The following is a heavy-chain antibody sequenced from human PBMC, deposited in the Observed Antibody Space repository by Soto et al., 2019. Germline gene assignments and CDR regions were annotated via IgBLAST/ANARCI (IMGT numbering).Heavy chain of an antibody. D-gene: IGHD3-16*01. CDR3: ARGVLH. V-gene: IGHV4-31*03. CDR1: GGSISSGGYY. Sequence: QVQLQESGPGLVKPSQTLSLTCTVSGGSISSGGYYWSWIRHHPGKGLEWIGSIYYSGSTYYTPCLKCRFTISVDTSKNQFSLKLCSVTAADTAVYYCARGVLHWGQETLVTVPS. CDR2: IYYSGST. J-gene: IGHJ4*02.